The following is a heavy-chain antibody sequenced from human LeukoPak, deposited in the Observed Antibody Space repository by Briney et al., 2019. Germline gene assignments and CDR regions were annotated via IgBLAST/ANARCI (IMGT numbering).Heavy chain of an antibody. CDR3: ARGGYYYDSSTFDY. Sequence: SETLSLTCTVSGGSISSYYWSWIRQPPGKGLEWIGSIYYSGSTNYNPSLKSRVTIAADTSKNQFSLKLSTVTGADTAVYYCARGGYYYDSSTFDYWGQGTLVTVSS. V-gene: IGHV4-59*01. CDR1: GGSISSYY. J-gene: IGHJ4*02. D-gene: IGHD3-22*01. CDR2: IYYSGST.